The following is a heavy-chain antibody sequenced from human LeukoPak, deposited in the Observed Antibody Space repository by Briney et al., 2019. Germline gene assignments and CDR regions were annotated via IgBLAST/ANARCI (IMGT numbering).Heavy chain of an antibody. V-gene: IGHV3-30*02. CDR1: GFTFSTYG. CDR2: IRYDGSNK. CDR3: AKDREATFDY. Sequence: GGSLRLSCAASGFTFSTYGMHWVRQAPGKGLEWVAFIRYDGSNKYYADSVKGRFTISRDNSKNTLYLQMNSLRAEDTAVYYCAKDREATFDYWGQGTLVTVSS. J-gene: IGHJ4*02. D-gene: IGHD1-26*01.